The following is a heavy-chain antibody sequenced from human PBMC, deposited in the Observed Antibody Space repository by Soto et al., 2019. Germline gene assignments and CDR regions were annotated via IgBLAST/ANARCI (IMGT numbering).Heavy chain of an antibody. CDR2: INPNSGGT. CDR3: ARDPYYYDSSGYHY. CDR1: GYAFTGYY. D-gene: IGHD3-22*01. V-gene: IGHV1-2*02. Sequence: GXSAKVSFKASGYAFTGYYMHWVRQAPGQGPEWMGWINPNSGGTNYAQKFQGRVTMTRDTSISTAYMELSRLRSDDTAVYYCARDPYYYDSSGYHYWGQGTLVTVSS. J-gene: IGHJ4*02.